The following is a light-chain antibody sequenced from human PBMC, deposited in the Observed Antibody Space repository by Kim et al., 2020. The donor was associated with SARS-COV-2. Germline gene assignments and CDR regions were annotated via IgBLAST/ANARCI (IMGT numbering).Light chain of an antibody. CDR3: ASWDDSLNGYV. CDR1: TSNIGSNT. J-gene: IGLJ1*01. V-gene: IGLV1-44*01. Sequence: GQRVIISCSGSTSNIGSNTVNWYQQLPGTAPKLLFNTNNQRPSGVPDRISGSKSGTSASLAISGLQPEDEAEYYCASWDDSLNGYVFGPGTKVTVL. CDR2: TNN.